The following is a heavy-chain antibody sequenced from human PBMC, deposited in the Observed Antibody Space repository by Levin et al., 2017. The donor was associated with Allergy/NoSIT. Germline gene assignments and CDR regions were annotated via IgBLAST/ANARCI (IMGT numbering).Heavy chain of an antibody. CDR3: PPPRGFDP. CDR2: IKQDGSEQ. J-gene: IGHJ5*02. CDR1: GFTLSHHW. Sequence: GGSLRLSCAASGFTLSHHWMTWVRQAPGKGLEWVASIKQDGSEQYYADPLKGRFTISRDNAKNSLFLQMNNLRADDTAVYYCPPPRGFDPWGQGTLVTVSS. V-gene: IGHV3-7*03.